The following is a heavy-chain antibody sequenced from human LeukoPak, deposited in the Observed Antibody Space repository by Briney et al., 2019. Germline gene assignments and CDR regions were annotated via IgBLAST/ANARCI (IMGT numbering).Heavy chain of an antibody. V-gene: IGHV4-59*01. D-gene: IGHD6-13*01. CDR2: IDYSGST. CDR1: GGSISTYY. CDR3: ARVGSWCFDL. Sequence: SETLSLTCTVSGGSISTYYWSWIRQPPGKRLEWIGYIDYSGSTNYNPPLKSRVTMSVDMSKNQFSLSLTPATAADTAVYYCARVGSWCFDLWGQGTLVTVSS. J-gene: IGHJ4*02.